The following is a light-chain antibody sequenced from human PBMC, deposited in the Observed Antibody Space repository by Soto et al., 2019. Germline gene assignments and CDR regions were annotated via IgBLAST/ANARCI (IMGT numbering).Light chain of an antibody. J-gene: IGKJ2*01. V-gene: IGKV3-20*01. CDR3: QQYVSAPYT. CDR2: ATS. Sequence: EIVLTQSPGTLSLSPGERATLSCRASQSVSSNNFAWYQQMPDQAPRLLIYATSSRAIGIPDRFSGSGSGTEFTLTIGRLEPEDFAVYYCQQYVSAPYTFGQGTKLEIK. CDR1: QSVSSNN.